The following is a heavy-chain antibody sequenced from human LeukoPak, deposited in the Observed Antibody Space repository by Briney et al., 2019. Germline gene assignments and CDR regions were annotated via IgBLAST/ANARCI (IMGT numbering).Heavy chain of an antibody. V-gene: IGHV3-23*01. Sequence: GGSLRLSCAASGFTFSSYAMSWVRQAPGKGLEWVSSISGSGGSIYYADSVKGRLTISRDNSKNTLYLQMNSLRAEDTAVYYCAKGGRYFDILTGYYAALYYFDYWGQGTLVTVSS. D-gene: IGHD3-9*01. CDR3: AKGGRYFDILTGYYAALYYFDY. CDR1: GFTFSSYA. CDR2: ISGSGGSI. J-gene: IGHJ4*02.